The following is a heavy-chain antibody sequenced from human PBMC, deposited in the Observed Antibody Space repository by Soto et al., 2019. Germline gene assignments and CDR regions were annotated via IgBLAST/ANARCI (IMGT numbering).Heavy chain of an antibody. CDR1: GFTVSSND. Sequence: PGGSLRLSCAASGFTVSSNDMSWVRQAPGKGLEWVSVIYSGGSTYYADSVKGRFTISRDNSKNTLYLQMNSLRAEDTAVYYFERGIAAAGTLLYYGMDVWGQGTTVTVS. CDR2: IYSGGST. J-gene: IGHJ6*02. CDR3: ERGIAAAGTLLYYGMDV. V-gene: IGHV3-53*01. D-gene: IGHD6-13*01.